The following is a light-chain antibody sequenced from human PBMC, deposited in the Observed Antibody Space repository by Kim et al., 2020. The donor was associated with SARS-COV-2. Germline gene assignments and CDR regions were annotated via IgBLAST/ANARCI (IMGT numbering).Light chain of an antibody. J-gene: IGKJ2*01. CDR1: QSVKNNY. Sequence: EIVLTQSPGTLSLSPGERATLSCRASQSVKNNYLAWYQQKPGQAPRLLIYDASSRATGIPDRFSGSGSGSDFTLTISRLEPEDFAVYHCHQYGNTPRTFSQGTKLEI. V-gene: IGKV3-20*01. CDR3: HQYGNTPRT. CDR2: DAS.